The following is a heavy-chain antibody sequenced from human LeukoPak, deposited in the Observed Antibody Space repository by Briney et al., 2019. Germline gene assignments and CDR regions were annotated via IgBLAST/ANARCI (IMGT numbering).Heavy chain of an antibody. CDR2: IFYTGTT. V-gene: IGHV4-39*01. CDR1: GGSIKSSSYY. D-gene: IGHD6-19*01. CDR3: ARHLGQGSGSDAFDI. J-gene: IGHJ3*02. Sequence: SETLSLTCTVSGGSIKSSSYYWGWIRQPPGKGLEWIGSIFYTGTTYYNPSLKSRVTISVDTSKNQFSLKLSSVTAADTAVYYCARHLGQGSGSDAFDIWGQGTMVTVPP.